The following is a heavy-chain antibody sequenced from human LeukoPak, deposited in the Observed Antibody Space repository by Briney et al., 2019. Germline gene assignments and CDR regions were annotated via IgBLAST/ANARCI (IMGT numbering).Heavy chain of an antibody. CDR1: GFTFSSYA. D-gene: IGHD3-22*01. CDR3: AKPRDSSGYYYVPFDY. V-gene: IGHV3-23*01. CDR2: ISGSGGST. Sequence: QPGGALRLSCAASGFTFSSYAMSWVRQATGKGLEWVSAISGSGGSTYYADSVKGRFTISRDNSKNTLYLQMNSLRAEDTAVYYCAKPRDSSGYYYVPFDYWGQGTLVTVSS. J-gene: IGHJ4*02.